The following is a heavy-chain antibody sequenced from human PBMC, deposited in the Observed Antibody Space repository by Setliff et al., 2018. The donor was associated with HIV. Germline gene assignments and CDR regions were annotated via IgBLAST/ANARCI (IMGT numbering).Heavy chain of an antibody. CDR2: INAGNGDT. J-gene: IGHJ4*02. D-gene: IGHD6-13*01. CDR1: GYTFTDYP. CDR3: LRRATAAEVFDY. Sequence: ASVKVSCKASGYTFTDYPVHWVRQAPGQRLEWMGWINAGNGDTKFSEKFQGRVTITRDTSANTAYMELSNLRSEDTAIYYCLRRATAAEVFDYWGQGTLVPSPQ. V-gene: IGHV1-3*01.